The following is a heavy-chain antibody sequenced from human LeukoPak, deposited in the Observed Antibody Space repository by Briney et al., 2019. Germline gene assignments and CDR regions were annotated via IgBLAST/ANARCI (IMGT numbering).Heavy chain of an antibody. CDR1: GGSISSYY. V-gene: IGHV4-34*01. Sequence: PSETLSLTCTVSGGSISSYYWSWIRQPPGKGLEWIGEINYSGSTNYNPSLKSRVTISVDTSKNQFSLKLSSVTAADTAVYYCVRGRTVRGVIKFYYYMDVWGKGTTVTVSS. CDR3: VRGRTVRGVIKFYYYMDV. D-gene: IGHD3-10*01. CDR2: INYSGST. J-gene: IGHJ6*03.